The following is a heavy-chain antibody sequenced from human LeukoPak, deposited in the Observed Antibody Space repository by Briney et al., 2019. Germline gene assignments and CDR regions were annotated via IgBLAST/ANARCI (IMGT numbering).Heavy chain of an antibody. CDR3: ARDHPYCSGGSCYSAYYYYGMDV. J-gene: IGHJ6*02. V-gene: IGHV3-53*01. CDR2: IYSGGST. D-gene: IGHD2-15*01. Sequence: GGSLRFSCAASGFTVSSNYMSWVRQAPGKGLEWVSVIYSGGSTYYADSVKGRFTISRDNSKNTLHLQMNSLRAEDTAVYYCARDHPYCSGGSCYSAYYYYGMDVWGQGTTVTVSS. CDR1: GFTVSSNY.